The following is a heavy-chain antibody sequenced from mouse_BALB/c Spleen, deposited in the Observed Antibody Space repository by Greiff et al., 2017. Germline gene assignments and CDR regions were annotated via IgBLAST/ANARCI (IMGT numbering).Heavy chain of an antibody. Sequence: VQLQQSGPELVKPGTSVKVSCKASGYAFTNYLIEWVKQRPGQGLEWIGVINPGSGGTNYNEKFKGKATLTADKSSSTAYMQLSSLTSDDSAVYFCARRGGSYAMDYWGQGTSVTVSS. D-gene: IGHD1-1*02. CDR2: INPGSGGT. CDR3: ARRGGSYAMDY. V-gene: IGHV1-54*01. J-gene: IGHJ4*01. CDR1: GYAFTNYL.